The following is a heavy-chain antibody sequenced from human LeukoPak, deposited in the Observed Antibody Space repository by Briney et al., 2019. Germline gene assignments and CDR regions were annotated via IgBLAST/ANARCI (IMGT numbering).Heavy chain of an antibody. V-gene: IGHV4-39*01. J-gene: IGHJ5*02. D-gene: IGHD6-19*01. CDR3: VRHSSVSGWFDP. CDR2: NDYRGKT. CDR1: GGSISTSSYY. Sequence: PSETLSLTCTVPGGSISTSSYYWGWIRQPPGEGLEWIGINDYRGKTYYRAPLKSRVTIPLDTSKNQFSLRLSSVTAADTAVYYCVRHSSVSGWFDPWGQGILVTVSS.